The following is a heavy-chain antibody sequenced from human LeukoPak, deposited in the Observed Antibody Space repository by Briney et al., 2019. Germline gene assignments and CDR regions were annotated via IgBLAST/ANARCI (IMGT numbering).Heavy chain of an antibody. Sequence: PGGSLRLSCAASGFTFSSYAMSWVRQAPGKGLEWVSAISGSGGSTYYADSVKGRFTISRDNSKNTLYLQMNSLRAEDTAVYYCAREGVYDNSAGNWLDPWGQGTLVTVSS. CDR2: ISGSGGST. J-gene: IGHJ5*02. CDR3: AREGVYDNSAGNWLDP. D-gene: IGHD3-22*01. V-gene: IGHV3-23*01. CDR1: GFTFSSYA.